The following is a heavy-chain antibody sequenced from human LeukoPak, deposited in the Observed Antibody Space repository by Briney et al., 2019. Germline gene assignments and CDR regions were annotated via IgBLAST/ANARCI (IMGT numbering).Heavy chain of an antibody. Sequence: GASVKVSCKASGYTFTSYGISWVRQAPGQGLEWMGWISAYNGNTNYAQKLQGRVTMTTDTSTSTAYMELRSLRSDDTAVYYCARDPGITMIVVVIPNFDYWGQGTLVTVSS. J-gene: IGHJ4*02. CDR3: ARDPGITMIVVVIPNFDY. D-gene: IGHD3-22*01. V-gene: IGHV1-18*01. CDR1: GYTFTSYG. CDR2: ISAYNGNT.